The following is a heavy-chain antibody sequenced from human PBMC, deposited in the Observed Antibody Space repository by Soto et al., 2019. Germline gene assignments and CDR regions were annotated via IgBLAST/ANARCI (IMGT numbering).Heavy chain of an antibody. CDR2: IVYSGIT. J-gene: IGHJ3*01. CDR3: AKSFVGDDISGGFDAFDL. Sequence: QVQLQQWGAGLLKPSETLSLTCCVSGESLSGFTWAWIRQTPGKGLQWIGEIVYSGITNYNPSLKSRVIILIDKSQNQFSLRLSSVTVADTALYFCAKSFVGDDISGGFDAFDLWGRGTIVTVSS. CDR1: GESLSGFT. D-gene: IGHD3-16*01. V-gene: IGHV4-34*12.